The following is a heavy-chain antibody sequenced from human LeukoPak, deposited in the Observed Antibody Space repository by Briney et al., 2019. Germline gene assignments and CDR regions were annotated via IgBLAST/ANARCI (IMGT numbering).Heavy chain of an antibody. J-gene: IGHJ4*02. CDR2: INPNSGGT. D-gene: IGHD3-22*01. V-gene: IGHV1-2*02. CDR1: GYTFTGYY. Sequence: ASVKVSCKASGYTFTGYYMHWVRQAPGQGLEWMGWINPNSGGTNYAQKFQGRVTMTRDTSISTAYMELSRLRSDNTAVYYCAKTYYYDSSGFPPDYWGQGTLVTVSS. CDR3: AKTYYYDSSGFPPDY.